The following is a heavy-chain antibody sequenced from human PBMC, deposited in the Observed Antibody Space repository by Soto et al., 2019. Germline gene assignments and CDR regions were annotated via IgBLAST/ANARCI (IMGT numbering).Heavy chain of an antibody. CDR2: IYYSGST. CDR3: AREAGGDYYDSSGSPLFDY. Sequence: SETLSLTCTVSGGSISSGGYYWSWIRQHPGKGLEWIGYIYYSGSTYYNPSLKSRVTISVDTSKSQFSLKLSSVTAADTAVYYCAREAGGDYYDSSGSPLFDYWGQGTLVTVSS. J-gene: IGHJ4*02. D-gene: IGHD3-22*01. V-gene: IGHV4-31*03. CDR1: GGSISSGGYY.